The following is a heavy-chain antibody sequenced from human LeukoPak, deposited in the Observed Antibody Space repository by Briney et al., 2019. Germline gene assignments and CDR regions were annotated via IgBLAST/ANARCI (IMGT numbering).Heavy chain of an antibody. Sequence: GGSLRLSCAASGFIFSSYWMYWVRQAPGKGLVWVSRINSDGTSTTYADSVKGRFTISRDNAKNTLYLRMDSLTAEDTAVYYCTRVRGGYYSDFWGQGTLVTVSS. V-gene: IGHV3-74*01. CDR3: TRVRGGYYSDF. D-gene: IGHD3-22*01. J-gene: IGHJ4*02. CDR2: INSDGTST. CDR1: GFIFSSYW.